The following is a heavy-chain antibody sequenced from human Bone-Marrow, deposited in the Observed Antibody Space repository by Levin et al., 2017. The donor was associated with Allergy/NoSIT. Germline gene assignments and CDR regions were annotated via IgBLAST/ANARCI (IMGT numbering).Heavy chain of an antibody. Sequence: SETLSLTCAVYGGSFSGHYWSWIRQPPGKGLEWIGEITYSGSTNYNPSLKSRVTISVDTSKNQFSLRLNSVTAADTAVYYCARGGAMPIDYWGQGTLVTVSS. CDR2: ITYSGST. J-gene: IGHJ4*02. CDR1: GGSFSGHY. D-gene: IGHD2-2*01. CDR3: ARGGAMPIDY. V-gene: IGHV4-34*01.